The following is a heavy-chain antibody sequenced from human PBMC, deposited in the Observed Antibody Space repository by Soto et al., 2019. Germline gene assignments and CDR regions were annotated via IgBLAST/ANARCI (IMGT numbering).Heavy chain of an antibody. CDR1: GGTFSSYT. V-gene: IGHV1-69*02. CDR2: IIPILGIA. J-gene: IGHJ5*02. D-gene: IGHD2-15*01. Sequence: QVQLVQSGAEVKKPGSSVKVSCKASGGTFSSYTISWVRQAPGQGLEWMGRIIPILGIANYAQKFQGRVTITAYKSTSTAYMELSSLRSEDTAVYYCAIVVAVIGWFDPWGQGTLVTVSS. CDR3: AIVVAVIGWFDP.